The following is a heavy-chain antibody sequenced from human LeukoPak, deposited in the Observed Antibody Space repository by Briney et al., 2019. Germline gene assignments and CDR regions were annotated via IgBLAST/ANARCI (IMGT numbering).Heavy chain of an antibody. Sequence: ASVKVSCKASGGTFSSYTISWVRQAPGQGLEWMGWISAYNGNTNYAQKLQGRVTMTTDTSTSTAYMELRSLRSDDTAVYYCARVVGYGDKGRFDPWGQGTLVTVSS. CDR2: ISAYNGNT. V-gene: IGHV1-18*01. CDR1: GGTFSSYT. CDR3: ARVVGYGDKGRFDP. D-gene: IGHD4-17*01. J-gene: IGHJ5*02.